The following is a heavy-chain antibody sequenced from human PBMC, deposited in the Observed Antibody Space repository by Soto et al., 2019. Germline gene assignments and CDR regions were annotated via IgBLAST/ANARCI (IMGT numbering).Heavy chain of an antibody. J-gene: IGHJ4*02. CDR2: ISVSGDST. V-gene: IGHV3-23*01. D-gene: IGHD2-21*02. CDR3: AKIFRYGDPKY. CDR1: GFTFSSYA. Sequence: EVQLLESGGGLVQPGGSLRLSCAASGFTFSSYAMSWVRQAPGKGLEWVSGISVSGDSTYYAGSVKGRFTISRDNSKSTLYLQMNSLRAEDTAVYYCAKIFRYGDPKYWGQGALVTVSS.